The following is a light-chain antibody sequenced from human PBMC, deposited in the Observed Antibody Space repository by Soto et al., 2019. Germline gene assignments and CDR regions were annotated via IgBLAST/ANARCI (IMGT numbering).Light chain of an antibody. Sequence: EIVVTKSPDSLGVSLGERATIKFTSSRCALYTYNNKNYITWXQQKSGKXPKXXXYWASTREYGGPDRFSGGGSGTDFTRTISSRQAEDVAVYYCQQYNSVPITFGQGTRLEIK. J-gene: IGKJ5*01. V-gene: IGKV4-1*01. CDR1: RCALYTYNNKNY. CDR2: WAS. CDR3: QQYNSVPIT.